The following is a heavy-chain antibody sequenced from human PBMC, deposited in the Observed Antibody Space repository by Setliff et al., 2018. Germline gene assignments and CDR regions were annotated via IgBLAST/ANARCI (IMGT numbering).Heavy chain of an antibody. CDR3: AKNGFGVVALGVNNWFDP. CDR1: GFTFSSYA. D-gene: IGHD3-10*01. J-gene: IGHJ5*02. V-gene: IGHV3-23*01. Sequence: PGGSLRLSCAASGFTFSSYAMSWVRQAPGKGLEWVSAISGSGGSTYYADSVKGRFTISRDNSKNTLYPQMNSLRAEDTAVYYCAKNGFGVVALGVNNWFDPWAREPWSPSPQ. CDR2: ISGSGGST.